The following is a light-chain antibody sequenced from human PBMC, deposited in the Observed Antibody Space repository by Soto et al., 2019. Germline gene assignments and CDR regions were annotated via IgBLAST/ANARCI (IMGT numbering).Light chain of an antibody. CDR3: TSFTSSDTWV. V-gene: IGLV2-14*01. J-gene: IGLJ3*02. Sequence: QSALTQPASVSGSPGQSITISCTGTSSDVGAYRYVSWYQQNPGKAPKLMIYEVSYRPSGVSNRFSGSKSGNTASLTISGPQAEDEADYYCTSFTSSDTWVFGGGTKLTVL. CDR1: SSDVGAYRY. CDR2: EVS.